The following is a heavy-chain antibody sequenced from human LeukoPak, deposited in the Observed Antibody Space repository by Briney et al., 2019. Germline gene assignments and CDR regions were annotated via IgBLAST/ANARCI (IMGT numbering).Heavy chain of an antibody. V-gene: IGHV3-23*01. CDR1: EFSVGSNY. CDR3: AKGADSSGWYSVAYYYMDV. D-gene: IGHD6-19*01. J-gene: IGHJ6*03. Sequence: GGSLRLSCAASEFSVGSNYMTWVRQAPGKGLEWVSATSGSDGSTYYADSVKGRFTISRDNSKNTLYLQMNSLRAEDTAVYHCAKGADSSGWYSVAYYYMDVWGKGTTVTISS. CDR2: TSGSDGST.